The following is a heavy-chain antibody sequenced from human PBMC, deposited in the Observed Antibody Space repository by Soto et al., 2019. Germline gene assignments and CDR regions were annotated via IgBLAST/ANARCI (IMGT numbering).Heavy chain of an antibody. CDR3: ARGRYGDY. CDR1: GYTFTSYG. Sequence: QVHLVQSGAEVKKPGASVKVSCKASGYTFTSYGITWVRQAPGQGLEGMGWISAHNGNTDYAQKLQGRVIVARDTSTSTAYMELRSRRSDDTAGYYCARGRYGDYWGQGALVTVSS. J-gene: IGHJ4*02. D-gene: IGHD1-1*01. CDR2: ISAHNGNT. V-gene: IGHV1-18*01.